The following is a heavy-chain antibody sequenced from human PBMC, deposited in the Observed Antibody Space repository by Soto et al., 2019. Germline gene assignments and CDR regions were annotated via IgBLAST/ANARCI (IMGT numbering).Heavy chain of an antibody. D-gene: IGHD2-15*01. CDR3: AKRRGAGGHFDY. Sequence: DVQLLESGGGLVQPEGSLRLSCAASGFTFSSYAMGWVRQGPGKGLEWVAVVSIGGSTHYADSVRGRFTISRDNSKNTLSPQMNSLKAEDTAVYFCAKRRGAGGHFDYRGQGALVTVSS. CDR1: GFTFSSYA. J-gene: IGHJ4*02. V-gene: IGHV3-23*01. CDR2: VSIGGST.